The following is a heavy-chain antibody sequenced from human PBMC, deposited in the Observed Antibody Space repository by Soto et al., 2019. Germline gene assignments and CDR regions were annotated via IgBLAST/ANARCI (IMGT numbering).Heavy chain of an antibody. CDR1: GDSVSSNSAA. D-gene: IGHD2-15*01. V-gene: IGHV6-1*01. CDR3: ARDGVVVAPPRGCYYYGIDV. J-gene: IGHJ6*02. CDR2: TYYRSKWYN. Sequence: SQTLSLTCAISGDSVSSNSAAWNWIRQSPSRGLEWLGRTYYRSKWYNDYAVSVKSRITINPDTSKNQFSLQLNSVTPEDTAVYYCARDGVVVAPPRGCYYYGIDVWGQGTTVTVSS.